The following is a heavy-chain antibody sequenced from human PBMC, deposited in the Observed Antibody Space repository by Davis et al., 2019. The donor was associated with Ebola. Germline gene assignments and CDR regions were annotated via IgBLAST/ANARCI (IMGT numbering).Heavy chain of an antibody. Sequence: SVKVSCKASGGTFSSYTISWVRQAPGQGLEWMGWISAYNGNTNYAQKFQGRVTITADESTSTAYMELSSLRSEDTAVYYCARDIAAAEMLNYYGMDVWGKGTTVTVSS. J-gene: IGHJ6*04. V-gene: IGHV1-69*13. D-gene: IGHD6-13*01. CDR1: GGTFSSYT. CDR3: ARDIAAAEMLNYYGMDV. CDR2: ISAYNGNT.